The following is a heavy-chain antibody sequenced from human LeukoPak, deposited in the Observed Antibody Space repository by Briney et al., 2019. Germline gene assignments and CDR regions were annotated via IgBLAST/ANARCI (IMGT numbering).Heavy chain of an antibody. D-gene: IGHD5-24*01. V-gene: IGHV4-38-2*02. CDR1: GYSISSGYY. Sequence: SETLSLTCTVSGYSISSGYYWGWIRQPPGKGLEWIGIIYHSGSTYYNPSLKSRVTISVDTSKNQFSLKLSSVTAADTAVYYCARRRDGYNLYYFDYWGQGTLVTVSS. CDR2: IYHSGST. J-gene: IGHJ4*02. CDR3: ARRRDGYNLYYFDY.